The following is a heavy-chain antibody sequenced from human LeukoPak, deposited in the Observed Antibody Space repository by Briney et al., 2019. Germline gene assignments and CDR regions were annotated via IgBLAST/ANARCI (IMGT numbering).Heavy chain of an antibody. Sequence: GGSLRLSCAASGFTFSSYSMNWVRQAPGKGLEWVSSISSSSSYIYYADSVKGRFTISRDNAKNSLYLQMNSLRAEDTAVYYCARATSRGMGATAIDYRGQGTLVTVSS. CDR3: ARATSRGMGATAIDY. J-gene: IGHJ4*02. CDR2: ISSSSSYI. D-gene: IGHD1-26*01. CDR1: GFTFSSYS. V-gene: IGHV3-21*01.